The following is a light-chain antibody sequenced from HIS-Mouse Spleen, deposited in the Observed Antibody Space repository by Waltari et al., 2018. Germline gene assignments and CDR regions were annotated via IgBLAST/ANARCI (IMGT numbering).Light chain of an antibody. CDR3: SSYTSSSTLVV. V-gene: IGLV2-14*03. Sequence: PGQSITISCTGTSSDVGGYNYVSWYQQHPGKAPKLMIYDVSNRPSGVSNRFSGSKSGNPASLTISGLQAEDEADYYCSSYTSSSTLVVFGGGTKLTVL. J-gene: IGLJ2*01. CDR1: SSDVGGYNY. CDR2: DVS.